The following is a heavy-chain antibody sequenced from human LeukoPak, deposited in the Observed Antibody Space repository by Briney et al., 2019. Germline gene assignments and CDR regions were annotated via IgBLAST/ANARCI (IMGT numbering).Heavy chain of an antibody. CDR2: IIPIFGTA. V-gene: IGHV1-69*13. Sequence: SVKVSCKASGGTFSSYAISWVRQALGQGLEWMGGIIPIFGTANYAQKFQGRVTITADESTSTAYMELSSLRSEDTAVYYCARDGLSHDAFDIWGQGTMVTVSS. CDR3: ARDGLSHDAFDI. J-gene: IGHJ3*02. CDR1: GGTFSSYA.